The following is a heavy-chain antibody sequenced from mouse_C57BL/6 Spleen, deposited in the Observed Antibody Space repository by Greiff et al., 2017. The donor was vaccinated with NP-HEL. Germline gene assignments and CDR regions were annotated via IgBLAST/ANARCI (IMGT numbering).Heavy chain of an antibody. CDR3: ARRRYSNYWAMDY. D-gene: IGHD2-5*01. V-gene: IGHV1-55*01. CDR1: GYTFTSYW. Sequence: QVQLQQPGAELVKPGASVKMSCKASGYTFTSYWITWVKQRPGQGLEWIGDIYPGSGSTNYNEKFKSKATLTVDTSSSTAYMQLSSLTSEDSAVYYCARRRYSNYWAMDYWGQGTSVTVSS. J-gene: IGHJ4*01. CDR2: IYPGSGST.